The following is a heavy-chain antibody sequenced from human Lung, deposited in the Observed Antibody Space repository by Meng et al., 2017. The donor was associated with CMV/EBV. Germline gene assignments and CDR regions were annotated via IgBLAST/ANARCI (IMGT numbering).Heavy chain of an antibody. D-gene: IGHD3-3*01. CDR1: GGSISSYY. Sequence: SETLSLTCTVSGGSISSYYWSWIRQPPEKGLEWTGYIYYSGSTNYNPSLKSRVTISVDTSKNQFSLKLSSVTAADTAVYYCARGSGYYYYGMYVWGQGTTVTVSS. CDR2: IYYSGST. CDR3: ARGSGYYYYGMYV. J-gene: IGHJ6*02. V-gene: IGHV4-59*01.